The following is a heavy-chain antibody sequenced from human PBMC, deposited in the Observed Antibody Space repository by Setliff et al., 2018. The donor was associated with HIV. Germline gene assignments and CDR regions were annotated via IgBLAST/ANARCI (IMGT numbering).Heavy chain of an antibody. CDR2: IYYSGST. D-gene: IGHD1-1*01. J-gene: IGHJ6*03. Sequence: SETLSLTCTVSGGSISSSVYYWGWIRQPPGKGLEWIGNIYYSGSTYYNPSLKSRITISVDTSKNQFSLKLSSVTAADTAVYYCARHAPRNHDLAGVFYPYYMDVWGKGTTVTVSS. CDR3: ARHAPRNHDLAGVFYPYYMDV. V-gene: IGHV4-39*01. CDR1: GGSISSSVYY.